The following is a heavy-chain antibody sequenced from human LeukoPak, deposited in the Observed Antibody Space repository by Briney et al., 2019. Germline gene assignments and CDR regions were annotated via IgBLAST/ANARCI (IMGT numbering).Heavy chain of an antibody. D-gene: IGHD1-1*01. V-gene: IGHV1-18*01. CDR2: ISAYNGNT. CDR3: ARDNNARNAIDY. Sequence: ASVKLSCKASGYTFTSYGISWVRQSPGQGLEWMGWISAYNGNTNYAQKLQGRVTMTTDTSTSTAYMELRSLRSDDTAVYYCARDNNARNAIDYWGQGTLVTVSS. CDR1: GYTFTSYG. J-gene: IGHJ4*02.